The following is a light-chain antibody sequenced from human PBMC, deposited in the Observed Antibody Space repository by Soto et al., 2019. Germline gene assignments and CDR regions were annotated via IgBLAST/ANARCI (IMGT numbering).Light chain of an antibody. V-gene: IGKV1-16*01. J-gene: IGKJ1*01. CDR2: DAS. CDR3: QQYHRYSRT. CDR1: QDISNY. Sequence: DIQMTQSPSSLSASVGDRVTITCRASQDISNYLAWYQQIPGKGPELLIYDASSLHSGVPSRFTGSGFGTEFTLTISSLQPEDFATYYCQQYHRYSRTFGQGTKVDIK.